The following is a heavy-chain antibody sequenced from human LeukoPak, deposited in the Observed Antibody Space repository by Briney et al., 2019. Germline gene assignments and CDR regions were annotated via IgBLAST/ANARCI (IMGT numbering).Heavy chain of an antibody. CDR1: GNSW. CDR2: INGDGSWT. J-gene: IGHJ4*02. V-gene: IGHV3-74*01. Sequence: GGSLRLSCAASGNSWMHWVRQAPGKGLVWVSHINGDGSWTTYADSVKGRFTISKDNAKNTVYLQMNNLRAEDTAVYYCVSFYETYWGRGTLVTVSS. D-gene: IGHD2-2*01. CDR3: VSFYETY.